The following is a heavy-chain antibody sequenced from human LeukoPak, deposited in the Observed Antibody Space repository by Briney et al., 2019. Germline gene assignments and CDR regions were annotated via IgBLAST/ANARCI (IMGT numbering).Heavy chain of an antibody. CDR1: GFTFSSYE. J-gene: IGHJ4*02. Sequence: GGSLRLSCAASGFTFSSYEMNWVRPATGKGLEWVSYISSSGSTIYYADSVKGRFTISRDNAKNALYLQMNSLRAEDTAVYYCAREIIGSSSLPDYWGQGTLVTVSS. CDR3: AREIIGSSSLPDY. V-gene: IGHV3-48*03. CDR2: ISSSGSTI. D-gene: IGHD6-6*01.